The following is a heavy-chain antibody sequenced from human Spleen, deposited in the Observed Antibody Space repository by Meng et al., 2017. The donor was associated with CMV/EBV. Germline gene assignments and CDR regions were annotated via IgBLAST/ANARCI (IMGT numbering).Heavy chain of an antibody. D-gene: IGHD1-26*01. CDR1: GGTFSSYA. CDR3: ARSSWELDSFDI. J-gene: IGHJ3*02. Sequence: SVKVSCKASGGTFSSYAISWVRQAPGQGLEWMGRVIPILTKSDYSQKFKGRVTISADRPTTTAYMEFSSLRSEDTAIYYCARSSWELDSFDIWGQGTMVTVSS. V-gene: IGHV1-69*04. CDR2: VIPILTKS.